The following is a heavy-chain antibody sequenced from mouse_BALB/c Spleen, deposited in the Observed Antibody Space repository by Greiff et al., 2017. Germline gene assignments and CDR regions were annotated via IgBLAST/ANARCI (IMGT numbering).Heavy chain of an antibody. J-gene: IGHJ2*01. CDR2: IRNKANGYTT. V-gene: IGHV7-3*02. D-gene: IGHD2-10*01. Sequence: EVKLVESGGGLVQPGGSLRLSCATSGFTFTDYYMSWVRQPPGKALEWLGFIRNKANGYTTEYSASVKGRFTISRDNSQSILYLQMNTLRAEDSATYYCARCLQFDDWGQGTTLTVSS. CDR3: ARCLQFDD. CDR1: GFTFTDYY.